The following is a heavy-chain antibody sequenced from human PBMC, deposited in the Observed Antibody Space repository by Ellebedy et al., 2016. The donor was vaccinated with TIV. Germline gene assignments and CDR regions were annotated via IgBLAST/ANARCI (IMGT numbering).Heavy chain of an antibody. Sequence: PGGSLRLSCAASGFRVSSNYMNWVRQAQGKGLEWVSVVSIGGDIHYADSVKGRFALSRENSKNTVFLQMTSLRVEDTAVYYCARAPYESYGLDVWGQGTTVTVSS. CDR3: ARAPYESYGLDV. D-gene: IGHD3-22*01. V-gene: IGHV3-53*01. CDR2: VSIGGDI. J-gene: IGHJ6*02. CDR1: GFRVSSNY.